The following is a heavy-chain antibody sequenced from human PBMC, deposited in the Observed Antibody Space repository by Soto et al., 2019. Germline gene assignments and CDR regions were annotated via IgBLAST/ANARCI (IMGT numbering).Heavy chain of an antibody. V-gene: IGHV3-9*01. CDR3: AAALFNRRTNYYYYHMDV. J-gene: IGHJ6*03. D-gene: IGHD4-17*01. CDR1: GFAFDAYA. CDR2: IIWNSGAV. Sequence: DVQLAESGGGLVQPGRSLRLSCAASGFAFDAYAMHWFRQAPGKGLEWVSGIIWNSGAVEYADSVKGRFAISRDNASYSLSLQMNSLRIEDSALYYCAAALFNRRTNYYYYHMDVWGKGTTVTVSS.